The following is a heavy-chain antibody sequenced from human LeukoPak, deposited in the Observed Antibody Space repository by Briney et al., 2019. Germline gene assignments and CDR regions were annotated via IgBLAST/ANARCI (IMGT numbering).Heavy chain of an antibody. V-gene: IGHV3-33*01. CDR3: ARATSATSTPVDH. J-gene: IGHJ4*02. Sequence: PGGSLRLSCAASGFIFTSYGMHWVRQAPGKGLEWVAVIWFDGTNKYYADSVKGRFTISRDNSKNTLYLHMNSLGAEDTAFYYCARATSATSTPVDHWGQGSLVTVSS. CDR1: GFIFTSYG. CDR2: IWFDGTNK. D-gene: IGHD5-12*01.